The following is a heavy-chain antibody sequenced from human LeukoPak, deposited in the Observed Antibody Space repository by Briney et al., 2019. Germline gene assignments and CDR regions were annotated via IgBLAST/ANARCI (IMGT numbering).Heavy chain of an antibody. CDR3: ARDSSSGPLAYYIDV. CDR2: ISRSGSTK. J-gene: IGHJ6*03. D-gene: IGHD6-13*01. Sequence: GGSLRLSCAASGFTFSDYNMRWIRQAPGKGLEWVSSISRSGSTKYYADSVKGRFTISRDNAKNSLFLQMNSLRAEDTAVYYCARDSSSGPLAYYIDVWGKGTTVTISS. CDR1: GFTFSDYN. V-gene: IGHV3-11*04.